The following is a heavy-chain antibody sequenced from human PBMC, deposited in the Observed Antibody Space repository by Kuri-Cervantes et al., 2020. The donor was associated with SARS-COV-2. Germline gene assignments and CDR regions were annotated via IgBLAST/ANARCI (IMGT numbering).Heavy chain of an antibody. D-gene: IGHD5-12*01. Sequence: SETLSLTCAVYGGSLSGYYWSWIRQPPGKGLEWIGEINHSGSTKYNPYLKSRVTISVDTSKNQFSLKLSSVTAADTAVYYCSIRRGYSGYVDRPSYFDYWGQGTLVTVSS. CDR2: INHSGST. J-gene: IGHJ4*02. CDR3: SIRRGYSGYVDRPSYFDY. V-gene: IGHV4-34*01. CDR1: GGSLSGYY.